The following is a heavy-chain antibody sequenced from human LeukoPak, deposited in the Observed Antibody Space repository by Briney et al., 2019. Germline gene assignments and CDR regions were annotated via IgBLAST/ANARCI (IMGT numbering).Heavy chain of an antibody. Sequence: PGGSLRLSCAASGFTFSSYAMHWVRQAPGKGLEYVSAISSNGGSTYYANSVKGRFTISRDNSKNTLYLQMGSLRAEDMAVYYCARGLLRYFDWLSPRFDPWGQGTLVTVSS. V-gene: IGHV3-64*01. D-gene: IGHD3-9*01. CDR2: ISSNGGST. CDR3: ARGLLRYFDWLSPRFDP. CDR1: GFTFSSYA. J-gene: IGHJ5*02.